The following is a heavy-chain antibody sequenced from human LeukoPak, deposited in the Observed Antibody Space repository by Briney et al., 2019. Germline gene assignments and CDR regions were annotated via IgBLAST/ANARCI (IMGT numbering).Heavy chain of an antibody. CDR3: ARDRAYSGGDPKHFDY. CDR2: IWYDGSNK. Sequence: GGSLRLSCAASGITFSSYGMHWVRQAPGKGLEWVAVIWYDGSNKYYADSVKGRFTVSRDNSKNTLYLQMNSLRAEDTAVYYCARDRAYSGGDPKHFDYWGQGTLVTVSS. CDR1: GITFSSYG. J-gene: IGHJ4*02. D-gene: IGHD1-26*01. V-gene: IGHV3-33*01.